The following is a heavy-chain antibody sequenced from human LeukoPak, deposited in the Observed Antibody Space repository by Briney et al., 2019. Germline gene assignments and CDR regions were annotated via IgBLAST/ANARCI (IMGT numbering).Heavy chain of an antibody. Sequence: SETLSLTCTVSGGSISSYYWSWIRQPPGKGLEWIGYIDYSGYTNYNPSLKSRVTISVDTSKNQFSLKLTSVTAADTAVYYCARDKGQYGSGTRGFTWFDPWGQGTLVTVSS. D-gene: IGHD3-10*01. CDR3: ARDKGQYGSGTRGFTWFDP. CDR2: IDYSGYT. CDR1: GGSISSYY. V-gene: IGHV4-59*13. J-gene: IGHJ5*02.